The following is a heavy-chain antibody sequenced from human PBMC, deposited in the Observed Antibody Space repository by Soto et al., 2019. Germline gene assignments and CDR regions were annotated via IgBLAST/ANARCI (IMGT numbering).Heavy chain of an antibody. V-gene: IGHV4-59*08. CDR1: GGSLSSYY. CDR3: ARLGYYYYMDV. J-gene: IGHJ6*03. CDR2: IYYSGGT. Sequence: SETLSLTCAVSGGSLSSYYWTWIRQPPGKGLEWIGHIYYSGGTNYNPSLKSRVTMSVDTSKNQFSLKLSSVTAADTAVYYCARLGYYYYMDVWGKATTVTVSS.